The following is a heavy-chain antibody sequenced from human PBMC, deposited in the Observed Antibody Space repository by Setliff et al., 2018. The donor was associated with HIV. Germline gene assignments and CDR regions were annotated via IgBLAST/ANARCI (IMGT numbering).Heavy chain of an antibody. J-gene: IGHJ3*01. Sequence: LSLTCAVSGYSISSGYYWGWIRQPPGKGLEWIVSIYHSESTYYNPSLKSRLTISIDTSKNQFSLKLNSVTAADTAVYYCARDYYHSSGYWAMAFDLWGQGTVVTVSS. D-gene: IGHD3-22*01. CDR1: GYSISSGYY. CDR2: IYHSEST. V-gene: IGHV4-38-2*02. CDR3: ARDYYHSSGYWAMAFDL.